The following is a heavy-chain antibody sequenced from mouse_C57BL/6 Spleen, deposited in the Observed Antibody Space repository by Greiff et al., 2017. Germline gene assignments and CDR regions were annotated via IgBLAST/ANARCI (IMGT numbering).Heavy chain of an antibody. CDR3: ARHEAYYGYEKAWFAY. D-gene: IGHD2-9*01. CDR1: GYTFTEYT. J-gene: IGHJ3*01. Sequence: VKLMESGAELVKPGASVKLSCKASGYTFTEYTIHWVKQRSGQGLEWIGWFYPGSGSIKYNEKFKDKATLTADKSSSTVYMELSRLTSEDSAVYFCARHEAYYGYEKAWFAYWGQGTLVAVSA. V-gene: IGHV1-62-2*01. CDR2: FYPGSGSI.